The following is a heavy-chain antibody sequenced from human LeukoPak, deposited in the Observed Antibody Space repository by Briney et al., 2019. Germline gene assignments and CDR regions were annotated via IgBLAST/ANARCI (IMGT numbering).Heavy chain of an antibody. V-gene: IGHV1-2*02. CDR1: GYTFTAYY. D-gene: IGHD1-26*01. CDR3: ARDRIVGSTHYFDY. CDR2: INPNSGGT. Sequence: GASVKVSCKASGYTFTAYYIHWVRQAPGQGLEWMGWINPNSGGTKYAQKFQGRVTMTRDTSISTAYMELSRLRSDDTAVYYCARDRIVGSTHYFDYWGQGTLVTVSS. J-gene: IGHJ4*02.